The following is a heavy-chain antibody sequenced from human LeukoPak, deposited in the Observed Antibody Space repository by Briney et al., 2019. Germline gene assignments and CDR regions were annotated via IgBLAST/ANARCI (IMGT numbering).Heavy chain of an antibody. CDR1: GGSIISQY. J-gene: IGHJ4*02. V-gene: IGHV4-59*11. Sequence: SETLSLTCTVSGGSIISQYWSWIRQPPGKGLEWIGYIYYSGTTKYNPSLKSRLTISVDTSKNQFSLRLGSVTAADTAVYYCARDRGSLGGFDFWGQGTLVTVSP. D-gene: IGHD3-16*01. CDR2: IYYSGTT. CDR3: ARDRGSLGGFDF.